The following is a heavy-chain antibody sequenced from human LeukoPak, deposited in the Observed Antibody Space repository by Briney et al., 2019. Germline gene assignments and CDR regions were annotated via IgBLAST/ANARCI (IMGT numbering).Heavy chain of an antibody. Sequence: PGRSLRLSCAVSGFTFSTYATTSVRQAPGKGLEWVSGISGRGDTTNYADSGKGRFTISRDNPKNTLYLQMNRLRVEDTAVYFCANGSGGGYSGLVYWGQGTLAIVSS. J-gene: IGHJ4*02. CDR1: GFTFSTYA. CDR3: ANGSGGGYSGLVY. V-gene: IGHV3-23*01. D-gene: IGHD3-22*01. CDR2: ISGRGDTT.